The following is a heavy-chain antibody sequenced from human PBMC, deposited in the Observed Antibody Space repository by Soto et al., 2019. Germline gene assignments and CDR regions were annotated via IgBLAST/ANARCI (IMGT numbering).Heavy chain of an antibody. CDR3: ARARPVYGDLDYFDY. V-gene: IGHV4-61*01. CDR2: IYYSGST. Sequence: SETLSLTCTVSGGSVSCGIYYWSWIRQPPGKGLEWIGYIYYSGSTNYNPSLKSRVTISVDTSKNQFSLKLSSVTAADTAVYYCARARPVYGDLDYFDYWGQGTLVTVSS. J-gene: IGHJ4*02. D-gene: IGHD4-17*01. CDR1: GGSVSCGIYY.